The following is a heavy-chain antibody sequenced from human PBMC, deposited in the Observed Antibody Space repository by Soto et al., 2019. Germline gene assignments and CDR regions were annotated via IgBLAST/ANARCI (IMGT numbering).Heavy chain of an antibody. D-gene: IGHD1-26*01. CDR1: GVSITSTNW. J-gene: IGHJ4*02. V-gene: IGHV4-4*02. Sequence: QVQLQASGPGLVKPSQTLSLTCAVSGVSITSTNWWTWIRQPPGKGLEWIGEMYHSGSNNYNPSLKGRVSISVDKSKNQFSLKVSSVTAADTAVYYCATVPGIVGATHFECWGQGALVTVSS. CDR2: MYHSGSN. CDR3: ATVPGIVGATHFEC.